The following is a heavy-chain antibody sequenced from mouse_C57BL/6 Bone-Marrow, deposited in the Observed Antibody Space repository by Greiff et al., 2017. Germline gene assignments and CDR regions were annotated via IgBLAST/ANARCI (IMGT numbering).Heavy chain of an antibody. D-gene: IGHD1-1*01. Sequence: EVQLVESGGDLVKPGGSLKLSCAASGFTFSSYGMSWVRQTPDKRLEWVATISSGGSYTYYPDSVKGRFTISRDNAKNTLYLQMSSLKSEDTAMYYCARQGHYYGSPWFAYWGQGTLVTVSA. CDR1: GFTFSSYG. J-gene: IGHJ3*01. V-gene: IGHV5-6*01. CDR3: ARQGHYYGSPWFAY. CDR2: ISSGGSYT.